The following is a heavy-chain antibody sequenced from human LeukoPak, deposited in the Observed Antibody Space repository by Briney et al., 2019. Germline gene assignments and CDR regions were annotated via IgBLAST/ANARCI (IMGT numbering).Heavy chain of an antibody. CDR2: ISRSSSYI. V-gene: IGHV3-21*01. D-gene: IGHD5-18*01. J-gene: IGHJ4*02. CDR3: ARADWDTAMIDY. CDR1: GFTFSSYS. Sequence: PGGSLRLSCAASGFTFSSYSMNWVRQAPGKGLEWVSSISRSSSYIYYADPVKGRFTISRDNAKNSLYLQMNSLRAEDTAVYYCARADWDTAMIDYWGQGTLVTVSS.